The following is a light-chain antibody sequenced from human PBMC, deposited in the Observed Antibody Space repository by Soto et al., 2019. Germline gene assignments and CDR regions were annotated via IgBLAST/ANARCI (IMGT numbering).Light chain of an antibody. CDR1: QSLSSY. V-gene: IGKV3-11*01. CDR3: QQRSNWLT. J-gene: IGKJ4*01. Sequence: EIGLTQSPATLSLSPGERATLSCRASQSLSSYLAWYQQKPCQAPRLLLYDASNRATGIPARFSGSGSGTDFTLTISSLEPEDFAVYYCQQRSNWLTFGGGTKVEIK. CDR2: DAS.